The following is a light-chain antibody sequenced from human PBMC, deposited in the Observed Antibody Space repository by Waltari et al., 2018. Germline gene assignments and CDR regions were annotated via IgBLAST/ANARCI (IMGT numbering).Light chain of an antibody. Sequence: QSVLTQPPSVSGAPGQRVTISCTGSGANFGAGFEVHWYQQLPGGVPKLLISNNNKRPSGVPERFSASKSGTSASLAITGLQAEDEGDYFCQSYDSYWGVVFGGGTKLTVL. V-gene: IGLV1-40*01. J-gene: IGLJ3*02. CDR2: NNN. CDR3: QSYDSYWGVV. CDR1: GANFGAGFE.